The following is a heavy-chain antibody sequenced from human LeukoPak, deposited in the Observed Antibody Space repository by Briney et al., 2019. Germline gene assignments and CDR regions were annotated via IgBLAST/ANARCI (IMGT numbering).Heavy chain of an antibody. CDR3: ASPLYGGPEDGAYYMDV. CDR1: GYTFTNYY. Sequence: ASVKVSCKASGYTFTNYYIHWVRQAPGQGLEWVGMINPSGGRTSYAQRFQGRVTVTTDTSTSTVYMELSSLRSEDTAVYYCASPLYGGPEDGAYYMDVWGKGTTVTVSS. CDR2: INPSGGRT. V-gene: IGHV1-46*01. J-gene: IGHJ6*03. D-gene: IGHD4-23*01.